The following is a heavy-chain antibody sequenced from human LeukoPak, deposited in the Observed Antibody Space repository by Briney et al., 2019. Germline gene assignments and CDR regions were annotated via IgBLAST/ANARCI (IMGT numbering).Heavy chain of an antibody. D-gene: IGHD1-26*01. CDR3: ARDATSGSYGS. CDR2: IYYSGST. V-gene: IGHV4-39*07. CDR1: GGSISSGSYY. Sequence: PSETLSLTCTVSGGSISSGSYYWGWIRQPPGKGLEWIGSIYYSGSTYYNPSLKSRVTISVDTSKNQFSLKLSSVTAADTAVYYCARDATSGSYGSWGQGTLVTVSS. J-gene: IGHJ4*02.